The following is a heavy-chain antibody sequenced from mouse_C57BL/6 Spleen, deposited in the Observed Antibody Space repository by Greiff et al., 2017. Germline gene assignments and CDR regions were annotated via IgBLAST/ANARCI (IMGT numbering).Heavy chain of an antibody. CDR3: ARFAMDY. CDR2: LYPGSGNT. V-gene: IGHV1-66*01. Sequence: QVPLQQSGPELVKPGALVKISCKASGYSFTSYYIHWVKQRPGQGLEWIGWLYPGSGNTKYNEKFKGKATLTADTSSSTAYMQLSRLTSEDSAVYYCARFAMDYWGQGTSVTVSS. J-gene: IGHJ4*01. CDR1: GYSFTSYY.